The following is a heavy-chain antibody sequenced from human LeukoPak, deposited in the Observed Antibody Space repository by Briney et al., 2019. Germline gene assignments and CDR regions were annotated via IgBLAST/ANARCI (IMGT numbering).Heavy chain of an antibody. V-gene: IGHV3-21*01. CDR1: GFTFSSYS. J-gene: IGHJ4*02. D-gene: IGHD3-22*01. CDR2: ISSSSSYI. CDR3: ARDFEDYYDSSGYSFDY. Sequence: GGSLRLSCAASGFTFSSYSMNWVRQAPGQGLEWVSSISSSSSYIYYADSVKGRFTVSRDNAKNSLYLQMNSLRAEDTAVYYCARDFEDYYDSSGYSFDYWGQGTLVTVSS.